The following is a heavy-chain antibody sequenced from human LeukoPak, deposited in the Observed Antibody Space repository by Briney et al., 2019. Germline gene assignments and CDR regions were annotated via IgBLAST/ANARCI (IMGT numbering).Heavy chain of an antibody. CDR1: GFTFSSYW. D-gene: IGHD3-22*01. J-gene: IGHJ3*02. Sequence: QPGGSLRLSCAASGFTFSSYWVHWVRQAPGKGLVWVSRINSDGSSTSYADSVKGRFTISRNNAKNTLYLQMNSLRAEDTAVYYCVVYYYDSSGYYSAAFDIWGQGTMVTVSS. CDR2: INSDGSST. CDR3: VVYYYDSSGYYSAAFDI. V-gene: IGHV3-74*01.